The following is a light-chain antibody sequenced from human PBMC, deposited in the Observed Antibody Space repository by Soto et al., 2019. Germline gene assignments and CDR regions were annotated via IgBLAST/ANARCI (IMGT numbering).Light chain of an antibody. CDR1: QSLLYFSNNLDY. Sequence: DIVMTQSPDSLAVSLGETATINCKSSQSLLYFSNNLDYLTWYQQKPGQPPRLLIYWASTRESGVPDRFSGSGSGTDFTLTITSLQAEAVAVYYCQQYYTTPFTFGPGTKVEIK. CDR3: QQYYTTPFT. J-gene: IGKJ3*01. V-gene: IGKV4-1*01. CDR2: WAS.